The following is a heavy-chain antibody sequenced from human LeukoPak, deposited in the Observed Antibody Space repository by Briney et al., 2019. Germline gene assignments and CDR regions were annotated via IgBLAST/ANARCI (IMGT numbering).Heavy chain of an antibody. V-gene: IGHV1-2*02. CDR3: ARVMSYYGSGSSVSYFDY. J-gene: IGHJ4*02. CDR1: GYTFTGYY. Sequence: ASVKVSCKASGYTFTGYYMHWVRQAPGQGLEWMGWINPNSGGTNYAQKFQGRVTMTRDTSISTAYMELSRLRSDDTAMYYCARVMSYYGSGSSVSYFDYWGQGTLVTVSS. CDR2: INPNSGGT. D-gene: IGHD3-10*01.